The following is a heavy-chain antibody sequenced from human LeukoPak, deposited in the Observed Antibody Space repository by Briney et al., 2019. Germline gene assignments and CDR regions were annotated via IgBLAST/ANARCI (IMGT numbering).Heavy chain of an antibody. D-gene: IGHD3-22*01. J-gene: IGHJ6*03. CDR1: GGSISSSSYY. V-gene: IGHV4-39*07. CDR2: IYYSGST. CDR3: ARGHYDSTLGYYYYYYMDV. Sequence: NSSETLSLTCTVSGGSISSSSYYWGWIRQPPGKGLEWIGSIYYSGSTYYNPSLKSRVTISVDTSKNQFSLKLSSVTAADTAVYYCARGHYDSTLGYYYYYYMDVWGKGTTVTVSS.